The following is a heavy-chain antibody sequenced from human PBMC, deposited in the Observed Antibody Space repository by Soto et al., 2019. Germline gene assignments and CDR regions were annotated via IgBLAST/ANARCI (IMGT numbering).Heavy chain of an antibody. V-gene: IGHV3-21*01. CDR2: ISSSSSYI. J-gene: IGHJ3*02. D-gene: IGHD2-15*01. CDR3: ARDLEGILVVVAAPGAFDI. CDR1: GFTVSSYS. Sequence: EVQLVESGGGLVKPGGSLRLSCAASGFTVSSYSMNWVRQAPGKGLEWVSSISSSSSYIYYADSVKGRFTISRDNAKNSLYLQMNSLRAEDTAVYYCARDLEGILVVVAAPGAFDIWGRGTMVTVSS.